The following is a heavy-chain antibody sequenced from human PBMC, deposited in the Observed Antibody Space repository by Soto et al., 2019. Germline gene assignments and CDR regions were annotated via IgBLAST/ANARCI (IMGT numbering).Heavy chain of an antibody. Sequence: GSVKDSFKSCGYPFTGYYMHLVRQAPGQGLEWMGWINPNSGGTNYAQKFQGRVTMTRDTSISTAYMELSRLRSDDTAVYYCAREGGAYYSDSSGYGYWGQGTLVTVSS. V-gene: IGHV1-2*02. CDR3: AREGGAYYSDSSGYGY. CDR2: INPNSGGT. CDR1: GYPFTGYY. D-gene: IGHD3-22*01. J-gene: IGHJ4*02.